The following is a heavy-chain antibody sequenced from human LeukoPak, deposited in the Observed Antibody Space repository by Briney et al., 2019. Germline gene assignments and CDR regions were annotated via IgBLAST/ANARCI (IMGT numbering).Heavy chain of an antibody. V-gene: IGHV4-59*08. D-gene: IGHD3-22*01. Sequence: PSETLSLTCTVSGGSISSYHWSWIRQPPGKGLEWIGYIYYSGSTNYNPSLKSRVTISVDTSKNQFSLKLSSVTAADTAVYYCARRYDSSGYISFRYFDLWGRGTLVTVSS. CDR2: IYYSGST. J-gene: IGHJ2*01. CDR1: GGSISSYH. CDR3: ARRYDSSGYISFRYFDL.